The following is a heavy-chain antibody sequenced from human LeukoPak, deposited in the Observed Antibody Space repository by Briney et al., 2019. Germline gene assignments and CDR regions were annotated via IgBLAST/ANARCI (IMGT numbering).Heavy chain of an antibody. D-gene: IGHD3-10*01. CDR3: ARDLWFGELWAY. J-gene: IGHJ4*02. CDR2: ISSSSSTI. CDR1: GFTFSDYY. V-gene: IGHV3-11*04. Sequence: GGSLRLSCAASGFTFSDYYMSWIRQAPGRGLEWVSYISSSSSTIYYADSMKGRFTISRDNAKNSLYLQMNSLRAEDTAVYYCARDLWFGELWAYWGQGTLVTVSS.